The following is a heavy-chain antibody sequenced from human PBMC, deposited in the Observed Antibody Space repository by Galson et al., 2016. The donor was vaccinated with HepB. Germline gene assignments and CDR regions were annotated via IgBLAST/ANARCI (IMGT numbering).Heavy chain of an antibody. Sequence: SLRLSCAASGFTFSSFTMNWVRQAPGKGLEWVSGIRSDSSTVYYADSVKGRFTISRDDAENSLFLQMNSLRYEDTAVYYCVMDLTGDWFRGHWGQGSLVIVSS. D-gene: IGHD3-9*01. CDR3: VMDLTGDWFRGH. V-gene: IGHV3-48*02. J-gene: IGHJ4*02. CDR2: IRSDSSTV. CDR1: GFTFSSFT.